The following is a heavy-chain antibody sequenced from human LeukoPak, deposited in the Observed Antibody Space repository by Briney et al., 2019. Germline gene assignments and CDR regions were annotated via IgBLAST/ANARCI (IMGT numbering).Heavy chain of an antibody. V-gene: IGHV1-18*01. Sequence: ASVKVSCKASGYTFTSYGISWVRQAPGQGLEWMGWISAYNGNTNYAQKLQGRVTMTTDTSTSTAYMELRSLRSDDTAVYYCARREFDCSSTSCYQGWFDPWGQGTLVTVSS. CDR1: GYTFTSYG. CDR2: ISAYNGNT. CDR3: ARREFDCSSTSCYQGWFDP. D-gene: IGHD2-2*01. J-gene: IGHJ5*02.